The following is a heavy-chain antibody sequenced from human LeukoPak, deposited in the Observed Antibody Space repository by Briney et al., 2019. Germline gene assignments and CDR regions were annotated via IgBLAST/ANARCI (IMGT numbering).Heavy chain of an antibody. D-gene: IGHD5-18*01. J-gene: IGHJ5*02. CDR3: ARTGQLWSGGGSLWFDP. CDR1: GGSISSSSYY. Sequence: PSETLSLTCTVSGGSISSSSYYWGWIRQPPGKGLEWIGSIYYSGSTYYNPSLKSRVTISVDTSKNQFSLKLSSVTAADTAVYYCARTGQLWSGGGSLWFDPWGQGTLVTVSS. CDR2: IYYSGST. V-gene: IGHV4-39*01.